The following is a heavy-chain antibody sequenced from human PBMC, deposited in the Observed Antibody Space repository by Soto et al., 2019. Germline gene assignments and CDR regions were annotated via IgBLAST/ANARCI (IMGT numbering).Heavy chain of an antibody. D-gene: IGHD3-9*01. V-gene: IGHV1-18*04. CDR1: GYTFTNYY. Sequence: ASVKVSCKASGYTFTNYYMHWVRQAPGQGLEWMGWISAYNGNTNYAQKLQGRVTMTTDTSTSTAYMELRSLRSDDTAVYYCARDLPLRYFDWLLYDYWGQGTLVTVST. CDR3: ARDLPLRYFDWLLYDY. J-gene: IGHJ4*02. CDR2: ISAYNGNT.